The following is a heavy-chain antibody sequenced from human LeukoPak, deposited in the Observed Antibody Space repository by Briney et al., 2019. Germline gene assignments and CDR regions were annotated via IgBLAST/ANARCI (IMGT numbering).Heavy chain of an antibody. CDR2: ISHDGSNK. Sequence: PGGSLRLSCIISGTFFSGYSMVWVRRAAGKGLEWVTVISHDGSNKHYAESVKGRFTISRDDPTNTLYLQMNSLRIEDTAVYCCAKIGNGYTYGGGFGPWGQGTLVTVSS. CDR1: GTFFSGYS. J-gene: IGHJ5*02. D-gene: IGHD5-18*01. V-gene: IGHV3-30-3*02. CDR3: AKIGNGYTYGGGFGP.